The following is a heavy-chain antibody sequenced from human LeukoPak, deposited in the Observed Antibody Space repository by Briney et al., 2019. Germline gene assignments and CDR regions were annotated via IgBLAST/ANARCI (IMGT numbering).Heavy chain of an antibody. J-gene: IGHJ5*02. D-gene: IGHD3-3*01. Sequence: PGGSLRLSCAASGFTFSSYAMSWVRQAPGKGLEWVSAISGSGGSTYYADSVKGRFTISRDNSKNTLYLQMNSLRAEDTAVYYCAKAHSYFWSGYYDNWFDPWGQGTLVTVSS. V-gene: IGHV3-23*01. CDR3: AKAHSYFWSGYYDNWFDP. CDR2: ISGSGGST. CDR1: GFTFSSYA.